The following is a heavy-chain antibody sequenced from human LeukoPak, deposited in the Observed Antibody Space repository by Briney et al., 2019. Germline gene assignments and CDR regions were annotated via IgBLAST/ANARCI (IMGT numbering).Heavy chain of an antibody. Sequence: GGSLRLSCTASGITLSNYAMTWVRQAPGKGLEWVSSISGSGGTAYYTGSIKGRFTISRDDSKNTLYLQMNSLRVEDSALYYCARVTGPISYGPVDYWGQGTLVTVSS. CDR1: GITLSNYA. D-gene: IGHD2-8*02. V-gene: IGHV3-23*01. J-gene: IGHJ4*02. CDR2: ISGSGGTA. CDR3: ARVTGPISYGPVDY.